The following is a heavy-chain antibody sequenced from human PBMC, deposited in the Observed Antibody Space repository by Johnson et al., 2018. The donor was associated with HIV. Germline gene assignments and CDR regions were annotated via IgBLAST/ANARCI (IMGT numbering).Heavy chain of an antibody. V-gene: IGHV3-64*01. CDR2: ISSNGGST. CDR3: RATIPRDAFDI. D-gene: IGHD5-12*01. Sequence: VQLVESGGGLVQPGGSLRLSCAASGFTFSSYAMHWVRQAPGKGLEYVSAISSNGGSTYYANSVKGRFTISRDNSKNTRYLQMGSLRAEDTAVYYTRATIPRDAFDIWGQGTMVTVSS. J-gene: IGHJ3*02. CDR1: GFTFSSYA.